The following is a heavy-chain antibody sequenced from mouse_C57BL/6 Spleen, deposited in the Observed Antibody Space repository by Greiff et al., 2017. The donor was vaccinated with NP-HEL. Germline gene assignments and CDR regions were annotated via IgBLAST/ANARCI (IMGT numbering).Heavy chain of an antibody. CDR3: ARSYYGSSLDY. CDR1: GYTFTSYG. Sequence: VQLQQSGAELARPGASVNLSCKASGYTFTSYGISWVKQRTGQGLEWIGEIYPRSGNTYYNEKFKGKATLTADKSSSTAYMELRSLTSEDSAVYFCARSYYGSSLDYWGQGTTLTVSS. CDR2: IYPRSGNT. D-gene: IGHD1-1*01. V-gene: IGHV1-81*01. J-gene: IGHJ2*01.